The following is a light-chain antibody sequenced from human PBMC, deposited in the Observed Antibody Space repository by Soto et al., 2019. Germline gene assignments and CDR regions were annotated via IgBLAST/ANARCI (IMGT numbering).Light chain of an antibody. CDR3: QHYYSYPWT. J-gene: IGKJ1*01. Sequence: ALRMTQSPSSLSASTGDRVTITCRASQDIGSNLVWYQQKPGKAPKVLIHFATTLQGGVSSRFSGSRSGPDFTLTINGVQSEDFATYYCQHYYSYPWTFGQGTKV. V-gene: IGKV1-8*01. CDR1: QDIGSN. CDR2: FAT.